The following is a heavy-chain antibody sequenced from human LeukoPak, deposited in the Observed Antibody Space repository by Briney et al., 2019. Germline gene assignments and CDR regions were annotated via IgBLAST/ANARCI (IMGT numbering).Heavy chain of an antibody. V-gene: IGHV4-34*09. CDR3: ARARYSSSSYYYDMDV. CDR2: INHSGST. D-gene: IGHD6-6*01. J-gene: IGHJ6*02. Sequence: SETLSLTCAVYGGSFSGYYWSWIRQPPGKGLEWIGEINHSGSTYYNPSLKSRVTISVDTSKNHFSLNLTSVTAADTAVYYCARARYSSSSYYYDMDVWGQGTTVTVSS. CDR1: GGSFSGYY.